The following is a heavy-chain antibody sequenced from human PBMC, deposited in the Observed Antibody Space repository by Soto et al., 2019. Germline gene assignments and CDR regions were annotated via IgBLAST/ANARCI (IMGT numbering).Heavy chain of an antibody. D-gene: IGHD6-13*01. V-gene: IGHV4-39*01. CDR2: IYYSGST. CDR3: ASPSSATAATGTFGFDY. Sequence: QVQLQESGPGLVKPSETLSLTCTVSGDSISRTSYYWGCIRQPPGEGLEWIGSIYYSGSTYYNPSLKSRVTMFVDPSKNQFSLKVRSVTAADTAVYYCASPSSATAATGTFGFDYWGQGILVTVSS. CDR1: GDSISRTSYY. J-gene: IGHJ4*02.